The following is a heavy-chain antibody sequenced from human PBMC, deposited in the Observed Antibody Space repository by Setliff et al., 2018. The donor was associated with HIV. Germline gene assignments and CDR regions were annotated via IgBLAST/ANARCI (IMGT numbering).Heavy chain of an antibody. CDR2: ISGSGDST. CDR1: GFTFGSYA. CDR3: VREGEYFDTIGHYLVRRFFDL. Sequence: GGSLRLSCAPSGFTFGSYAMSWVRQAPGKGLEWVSVISGSGDSTFYADSLKGRLTISRDNSKNTLYLQMNSLRAEDTAVYYCVREGEYFDTIGHYLVRRFFDLWGQGTMVTVSS. D-gene: IGHD3-9*01. J-gene: IGHJ3*01. V-gene: IGHV3-23*01.